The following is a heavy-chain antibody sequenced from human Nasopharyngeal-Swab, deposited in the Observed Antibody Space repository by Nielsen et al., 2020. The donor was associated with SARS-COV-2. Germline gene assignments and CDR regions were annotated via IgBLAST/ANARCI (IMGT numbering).Heavy chain of an antibody. Sequence: GGSLRLSCATSGFTFSKAWMSWVRQAPGQGPEWVGRIKSRAAGGTTDYAAPVIGRFTVSRDDSESTLYLQMSSLKTEDTAVYYCTTYSSGWLWGKGTTVTVSS. V-gene: IGHV3-15*01. CDR1: GFTFSKAW. CDR2: IKSRAAGGTT. D-gene: IGHD6-19*01. CDR3: TTYSSGWL. J-gene: IGHJ6*04.